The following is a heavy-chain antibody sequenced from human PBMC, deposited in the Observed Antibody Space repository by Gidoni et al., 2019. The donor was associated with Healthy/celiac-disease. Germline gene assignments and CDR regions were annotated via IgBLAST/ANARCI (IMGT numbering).Heavy chain of an antibody. J-gene: IGHJ4*02. CDR2: ISGSGGST. CDR3: AAHNYYDITNHYYFDY. D-gene: IGHD3-22*01. V-gene: IGHV3-23*04. Sequence: EVQLVESGGGLVQPGGSLRLSCAASGFTFSSYAMSWVRQAPGKGLEWVSAISGSGGSTYYADSVKGRFTISRDNSKNTLYLQMNSLRAEDTAVYYCAAHNYYDITNHYYFDYWGQGTLVTVSS. CDR1: GFTFSSYA.